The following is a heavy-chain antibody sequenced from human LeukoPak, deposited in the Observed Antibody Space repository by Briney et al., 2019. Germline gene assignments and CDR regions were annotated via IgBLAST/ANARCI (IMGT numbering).Heavy chain of an antibody. Sequence: GGSLRLSCAASGFTVSSNYMSWVRQAPGKGLEWVSVIYSGGSTYYADSVKGRFTISRDNSKNTLYLQMNSLSAEDTAVYYCARDYYGSGSWDYWGQGTLVTVSS. CDR2: IYSGGST. V-gene: IGHV3-53*01. D-gene: IGHD3-10*01. J-gene: IGHJ4*02. CDR1: GFTVSSNY. CDR3: ARDYYGSGSWDY.